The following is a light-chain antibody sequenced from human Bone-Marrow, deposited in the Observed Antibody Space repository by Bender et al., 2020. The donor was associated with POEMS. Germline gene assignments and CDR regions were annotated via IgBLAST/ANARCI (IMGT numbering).Light chain of an antibody. CDR3: ATWSDSLNGWV. J-gene: IGLJ3*02. CDR2: DND. Sequence: QSVLTQPPSASGTPGQRVTISCSGSSSNLGSYYVYWFQQLPGAAPKLLIYDNDRRPSGVPDRFSGSKSGTSASLAISGLRSEDEADYLCATWSDSLNGWVFGGGNKVTVL. V-gene: IGLV1-47*02. CDR1: SSNLGSYY.